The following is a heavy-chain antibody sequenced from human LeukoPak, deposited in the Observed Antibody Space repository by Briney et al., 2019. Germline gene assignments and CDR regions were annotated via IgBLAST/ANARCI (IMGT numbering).Heavy chain of an antibody. J-gene: IGHJ4*02. CDR3: ARDPSASWQWFDY. Sequence: ASVKVSCKASVYTFTTFYIHWVRQAPGQGLEWVGVINPNGGGTSYAQRFQGRVTMTRDKSTSTVYMDLSSLRSEDTAVYYCARDPSASWQWFDYWGQGTLVTVSS. D-gene: IGHD1-26*01. V-gene: IGHV1-46*01. CDR1: VYTFTTFY. CDR2: INPNGGGT.